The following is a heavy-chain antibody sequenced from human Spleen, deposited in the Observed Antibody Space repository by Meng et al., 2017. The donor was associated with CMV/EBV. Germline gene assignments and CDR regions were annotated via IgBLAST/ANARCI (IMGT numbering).Heavy chain of an antibody. V-gene: IGHV1-2*02. J-gene: IGHJ5*02. CDR3: ARDGRFCSSTSCYSWWFDP. Sequence: FTGHYLHWVRQAPGQGLEWMGWINPNSGGTNYAQKFQGRVTMTRDTSINTAYMELNKLRSDDTAVYYCARDGRFCSSTSCYSWWFDPWGQGTLVTVSS. CDR1: FTGHY. D-gene: IGHD2-2*02. CDR2: INPNSGGT.